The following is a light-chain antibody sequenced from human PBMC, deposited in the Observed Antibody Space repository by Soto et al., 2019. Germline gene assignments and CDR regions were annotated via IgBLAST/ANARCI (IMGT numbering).Light chain of an antibody. Sequence: QSALTQPASLSGSPGQTLTISCTGTSSDVGGYNYVSWYQHHPGTAPKLMIYEVSRRPSGVSGRFSGSKSGNTASLTISGLQPEDEADYYCGSYTKNAWLFGGGTKLTVL. CDR3: GSYTKNAWL. V-gene: IGLV2-14*01. CDR2: EVS. CDR1: SSDVGGYNY. J-gene: IGLJ3*02.